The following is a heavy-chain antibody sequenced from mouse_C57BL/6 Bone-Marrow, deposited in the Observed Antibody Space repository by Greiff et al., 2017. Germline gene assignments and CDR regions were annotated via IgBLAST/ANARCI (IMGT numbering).Heavy chain of an antibody. J-gene: IGHJ3*01. Sequence: QVQLKQPGAELVKPGASVKLSCKASGYTFTSYWMQWVKQRPGQGLEWIGEIDPSDSYTNYNQKFKGKATLTVDTSSSTAYMQLSSLTSEDSAVYYCARSRYYGSSFFAYWGQGTLVTVSA. CDR1: GYTFTSYW. CDR2: IDPSDSYT. D-gene: IGHD1-1*01. V-gene: IGHV1-50*01. CDR3: ARSRYYGSSFFAY.